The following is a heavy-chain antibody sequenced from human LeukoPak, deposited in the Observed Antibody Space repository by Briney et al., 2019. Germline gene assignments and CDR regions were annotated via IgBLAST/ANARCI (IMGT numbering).Heavy chain of an antibody. D-gene: IGHD3-16*02. V-gene: IGHV4-31*03. CDR1: GGSISSGGYY. J-gene: IGHJ4*02. CDR2: IYYSGST. CDR3: ARGSYDYVWGSYRSYYFDY. Sequence: SETLSLTCTVSGGSISSGGYYWSWIRQHPGKGLEWIGYIYYSGSTYYNPSLKSRVTISVDTSKNQFSLKLSSVTAADTAVYYCARGSYDYVWGSYRSYYFDYWGQGTLVTVSS.